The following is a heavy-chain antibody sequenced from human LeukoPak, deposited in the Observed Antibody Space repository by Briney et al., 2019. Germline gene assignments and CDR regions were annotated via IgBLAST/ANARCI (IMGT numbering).Heavy chain of an antibody. CDR2: MNPNSGNT. D-gene: IGHD2-2*01. CDR1: GYTFTSYD. V-gene: IGHV1-8*01. J-gene: IGHJ3*02. CDR3: ARVYCSSTSCYRDAFDI. Sequence: PGASVTVSCKASGYTFTSYDINWVRQATGQGLEWMGWMNPNSGNTGYAQKFQGRVTMTRNTSISTAYMELSSLRSEDTAVYYCARVYCSSTSCYRDAFDIWGQGTMVTVSS.